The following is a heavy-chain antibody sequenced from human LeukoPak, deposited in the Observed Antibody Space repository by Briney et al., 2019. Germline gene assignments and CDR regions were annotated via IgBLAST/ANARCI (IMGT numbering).Heavy chain of an antibody. CDR1: GGSFSGYY. CDR3: ARGPEYYFDY. CDR2: INHSGNT. Sequence: SETLSLTCAVYGGSFSGYYWSWIRQPPGKGLEWIGEINHSGNTNYNPSLKSRVTISVDTSKNQFSLKLSSVTAADTAVYYCARGPEYYFDYWGQGTLVTVSS. J-gene: IGHJ4*02. V-gene: IGHV4-34*01.